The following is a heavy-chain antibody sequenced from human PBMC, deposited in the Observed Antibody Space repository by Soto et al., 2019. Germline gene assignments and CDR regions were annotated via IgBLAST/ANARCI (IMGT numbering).Heavy chain of an antibody. CDR3: ARGPRGGYYYYYMDV. J-gene: IGHJ6*03. V-gene: IGHV3-72*01. Sequence: GGSLRLSCAASGFTFSDHYMDWVRQAPGKGLEWVGRTRNKANSYTTEYAASVKGRFTISRDDSKNSLYLQMNSLKTEDTAVYYCARGPRGGYYYYYMDVWGKGTTVTVSS. CDR1: GFTFSDHY. CDR2: TRNKANSYTT.